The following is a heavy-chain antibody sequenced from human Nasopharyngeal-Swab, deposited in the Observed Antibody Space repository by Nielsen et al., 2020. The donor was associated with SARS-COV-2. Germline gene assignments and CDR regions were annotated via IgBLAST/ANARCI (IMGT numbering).Heavy chain of an antibody. Sequence: SETLSLTCTVSGYSISSGYYWSWIRQPPGKGLEWIGYIYYSGSTNYNPSLKSRVTISVDTSKNQFSLKLSSVTAADTAVYYCARGVYYDSSGYAGYMDVWGKGTTVTVSS. CDR1: GYSISSGYY. D-gene: IGHD3-22*01. CDR2: IYYSGST. CDR3: ARGVYYDSSGYAGYMDV. J-gene: IGHJ6*03. V-gene: IGHV4-61*01.